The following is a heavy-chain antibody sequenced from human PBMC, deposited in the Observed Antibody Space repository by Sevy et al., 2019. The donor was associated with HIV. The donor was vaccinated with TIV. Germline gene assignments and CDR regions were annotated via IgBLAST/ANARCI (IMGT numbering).Heavy chain of an antibody. V-gene: IGHV4-59*08. CDR3: ARHGASSGYILYYYGMDV. Sequence: SETLSLTCSVSGGSISSYYWSWIRQPPGKGLEWIGYIYYSGSTNYNPSLKSRVTISVDTSKNQFSLKLSSVTAADTAVYYCARHGASSGYILYYYGMDVWGQGTTVTVSS. J-gene: IGHJ6*02. D-gene: IGHD5-12*01. CDR1: GGSISSYY. CDR2: IYYSGST.